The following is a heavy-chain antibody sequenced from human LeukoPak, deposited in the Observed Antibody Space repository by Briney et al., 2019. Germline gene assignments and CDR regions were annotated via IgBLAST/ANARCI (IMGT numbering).Heavy chain of an antibody. D-gene: IGHD3-22*01. J-gene: IGHJ4*02. Sequence: PGGSLRLSCAASGFTFSSYSMNWVRQAPGKGLEWVSSITSSRSYIYYADSVKGRFTISRDNAKNSLYLHMNRLRDDDTAVYYCARGQHYYDTPGYYSPYWGQGPLVTVS. CDR1: GFTFSSYS. V-gene: IGHV3-21*01. CDR3: ARGQHYYDTPGYYSPY. CDR2: ITSSRSYI.